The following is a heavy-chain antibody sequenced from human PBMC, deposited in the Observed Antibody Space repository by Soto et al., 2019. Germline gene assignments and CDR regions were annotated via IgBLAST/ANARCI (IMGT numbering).Heavy chain of an antibody. Sequence: QVQLVQSGAEVKMPGSSVKVSCKASGGIFSTYAISWLRQAPGQGLEWMGGIIPIFGTPNYAQRFQGRVTITADESTSTAYMELSRLRSEVTAVYYCARDRDDYGSGNYYNRIDFWGQGTLVTVSS. D-gene: IGHD3-10*01. V-gene: IGHV1-69*01. J-gene: IGHJ4*02. CDR2: IIPIFGTP. CDR1: GGIFSTYA. CDR3: ARDRDDYGSGNYYNRIDF.